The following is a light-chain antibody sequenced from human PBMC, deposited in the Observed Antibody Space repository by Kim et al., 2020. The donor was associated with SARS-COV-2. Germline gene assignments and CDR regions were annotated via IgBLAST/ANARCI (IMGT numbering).Light chain of an antibody. CDR3: QVWDSRAVV. V-gene: IGLV3-9*01. Sequence: SVAPGQTATIPCSGNNMENKNVHWYHQKPGQAPVLVMYRDNKRPSGIPERLSGSNSGNTATLTISRIEASDEGEYYCQVWDSRAVVFGGGTQLTVL. CDR2: RDN. CDR1: NMENKN. J-gene: IGLJ2*01.